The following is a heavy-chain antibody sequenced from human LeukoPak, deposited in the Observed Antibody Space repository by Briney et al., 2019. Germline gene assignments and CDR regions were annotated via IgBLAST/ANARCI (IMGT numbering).Heavy chain of an antibody. CDR3: ARQGRTSRWLRFLEWYPPDYYMDV. V-gene: IGHV4-34*01. J-gene: IGHJ6*03. CDR2: INHSGST. CDR1: GGSFSGYY. D-gene: IGHD3-3*01. Sequence: SETLSLTCAVYGGSFSGYYWSWIRQPPGKGLEWIGEINHSGSTNYNPSLKSRVTISVDTSKNQFSLKLSSVTAADTAVYYCARQGRTSRWLRFLEWYPPDYYMDVWGKGTTVAVSS.